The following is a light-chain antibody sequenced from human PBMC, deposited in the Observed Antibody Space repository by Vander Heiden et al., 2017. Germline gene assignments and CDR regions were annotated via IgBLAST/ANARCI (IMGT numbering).Light chain of an antibody. Sequence: DIQMTQSPSSLSASVGDRVTITCQASQDISNYLNWYQQKPGKAPKLLIYDASNLETGVPSRFSGSGYGTDFTFTISSRQPEDIATYYCQQYENLPPLTFGQGTKLEIK. CDR2: DAS. CDR3: QQYENLPPLT. V-gene: IGKV1-33*01. CDR1: QDISNY. J-gene: IGKJ2*01.